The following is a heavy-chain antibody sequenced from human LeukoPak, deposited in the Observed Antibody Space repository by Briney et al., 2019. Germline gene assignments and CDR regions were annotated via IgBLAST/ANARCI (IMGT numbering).Heavy chain of an antibody. CDR2: IKNDGSSA. CDR1: GFTFSNYW. J-gene: IGHJ5*02. V-gene: IGHV3-74*01. Sequence: HPGGSLRLSCATSGFTFSNYWMSWLRQAPGKGVVWVSRIKNDGSSATYAESVKGRFTISRDNARNTLYLQMNGLRVDDTAVYYCAKSDWFDPWGRGILVTVSS. CDR3: AKSDWFDP.